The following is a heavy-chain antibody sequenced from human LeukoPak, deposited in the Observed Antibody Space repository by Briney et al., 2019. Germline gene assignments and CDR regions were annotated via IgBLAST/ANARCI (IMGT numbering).Heavy chain of an antibody. CDR1: GASINTYY. V-gene: IGHV4-59*01. CDR3: ARVRFPEWLSSYYFDY. J-gene: IGHJ4*02. CDR2: IYYTGST. D-gene: IGHD3-3*01. Sequence: SETLSLTCTVSGASINTYYWSWIRQPPGKGLEWIGYIYYTGSTNYNPSLRNRLTISVDTSKRQFSLKLTSVTAADTAVYYCARVRFPEWLSSYYFDYWGQGALVTVSS.